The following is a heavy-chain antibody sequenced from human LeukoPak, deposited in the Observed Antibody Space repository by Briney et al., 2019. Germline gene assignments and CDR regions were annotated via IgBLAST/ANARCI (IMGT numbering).Heavy chain of an antibody. J-gene: IGHJ6*02. Sequence: PGGSLRLSCAASGFTFSNYAIHWVRQAPGKGLEWVAATSYDGSNKYYADSVKGRFTITRDNSKNTLYLQMNSLRAEDTAVYYCARDRLGGSYYFYYYGMDVWGQGTTVTVSS. CDR2: TSYDGSNK. D-gene: IGHD1-26*01. V-gene: IGHV3-30*04. CDR1: GFTFSNYA. CDR3: ARDRLGGSYYFYYYGMDV.